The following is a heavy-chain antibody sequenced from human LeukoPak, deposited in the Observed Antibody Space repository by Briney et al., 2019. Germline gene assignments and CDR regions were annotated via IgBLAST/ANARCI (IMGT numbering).Heavy chain of an antibody. CDR1: GGSLSSYY. V-gene: IGHV4-59*01. Sequence: SETLSLTCTVSGGSLSSYYLSWIRQPPGKGLEWIAYIYHSGSTNYNPSLKSRVTISVDTSKNQFSLKLTSVTAADTAVYYCARSPPLTAADFDYWGQGTLVTVSS. J-gene: IGHJ4*02. CDR3: ARSPPLTAADFDY. CDR2: IYHSGST. D-gene: IGHD6-13*01.